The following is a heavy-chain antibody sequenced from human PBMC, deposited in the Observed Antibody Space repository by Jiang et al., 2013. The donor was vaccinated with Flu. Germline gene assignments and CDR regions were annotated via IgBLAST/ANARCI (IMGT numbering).Heavy chain of an antibody. J-gene: IGHJ4*02. D-gene: IGHD4-17*01. CDR2: IYYSGNT. CDR1: GGSINRSFYY. Sequence: QLVESGPRLVKASQTLSLTCSVSGGSINRSFYYWAWIRRHPGKGLEYIGYIYYSGNTYYEPSFKGRVAVSLDTSNNQFSLSLNSVTAADTAVYFCARGAGYGDPRMFDYWGQGTLVTVFS. CDR3: ARGAGYGDPRMFDY. V-gene: IGHV4-31*03.